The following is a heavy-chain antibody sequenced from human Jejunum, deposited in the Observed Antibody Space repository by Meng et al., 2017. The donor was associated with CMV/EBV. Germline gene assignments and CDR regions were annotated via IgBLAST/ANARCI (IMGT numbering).Heavy chain of an antibody. CDR3: ARADTIIISVY. CDR2: INPNSGTT. Sequence: KASGYIFTDYYMHWVRQAPGQGLEWMGWINPNSGTTNYAQKFQARITMTRDTSINTGYMELNRLTSDDTAIYYCARADTIIISVYWGQGTLVTVSS. J-gene: IGHJ4*01. D-gene: IGHD3-16*01. CDR1: GYIFTDYY. V-gene: IGHV1-2*02.